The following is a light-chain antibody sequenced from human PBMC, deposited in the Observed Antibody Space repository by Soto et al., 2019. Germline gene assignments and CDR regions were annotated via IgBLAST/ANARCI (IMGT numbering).Light chain of an antibody. Sequence: QSVLTQPPSASGTPGQRVSISCSGSNSNIASNTVNWYQHLPGTAPKLLIYYNNQRPSGVPDRFSGSKSGTSASLAISGLQSEDESDYYCAAWDDTLKRYVFGTGTQLTVL. CDR2: YNN. V-gene: IGLV1-44*01. J-gene: IGLJ1*01. CDR3: AAWDDTLKRYV. CDR1: NSNIASNT.